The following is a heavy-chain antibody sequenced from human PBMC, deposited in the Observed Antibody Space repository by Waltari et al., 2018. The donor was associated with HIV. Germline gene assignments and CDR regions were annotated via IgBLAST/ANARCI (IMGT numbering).Heavy chain of an antibody. D-gene: IGHD3-9*01. CDR3: ARKTGALVITGGFDI. CDR1: GYSFTTYW. CDR2: IYPGDSDT. Sequence: EVQLVQSGAEVKKRGESLKISCKGSGYSFTTYWIVWVRQMPGKGLECMGIIYPGDSDTRYSPSFQGQVTISADNSITTAYLQWSSLQASDTAMYYCARKTGALVITGGFDIWGQGTMLTVSS. V-gene: IGHV5-51*01. J-gene: IGHJ3*02.